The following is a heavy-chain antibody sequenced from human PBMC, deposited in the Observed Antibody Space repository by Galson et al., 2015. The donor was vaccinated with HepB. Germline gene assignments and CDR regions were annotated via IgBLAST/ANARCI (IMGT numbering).Heavy chain of an antibody. V-gene: IGHV3-33*01. Sequence: SLRLSCATSGFIFSSYDMQWVRQAPGKGLEWVAFIRHDGGDVYYADSVKGRFSISRDNSNGTLYLHMNSLRVEDTAMYYCARDLPAQCTSQVCYGFDFWGQGTLVTVSS. CDR2: IRHDGGDV. CDR3: ARDLPAQCTSQVCYGFDF. D-gene: IGHD1-1*01. J-gene: IGHJ4*02. CDR1: GFIFSSYD.